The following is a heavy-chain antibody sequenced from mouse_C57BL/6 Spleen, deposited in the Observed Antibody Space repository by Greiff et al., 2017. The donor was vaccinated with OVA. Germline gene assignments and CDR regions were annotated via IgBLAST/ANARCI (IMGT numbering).Heavy chain of an antibody. CDR2: IDPSDSET. Sequence: QVQLQQSGAELVRPGSSVKLSCKASGYTFTSYWMHWVKQRPIQGLEWIGNIDPSDSETHYNQKFKDKATLTVDKSSSTAYMQLSSLTSEDSAVYYCVRGAYDGNYFDYWGQGTTLTVSS. CDR3: VRGAYDGNYFDY. CDR1: GYTFTSYW. J-gene: IGHJ2*01. V-gene: IGHV1-52*01. D-gene: IGHD2-12*01.